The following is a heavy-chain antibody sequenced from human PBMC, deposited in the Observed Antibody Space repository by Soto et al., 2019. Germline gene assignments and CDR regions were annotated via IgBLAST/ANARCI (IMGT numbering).Heavy chain of an antibody. Sequence: PGGSLRLSCAASGFTFSSYEMNWVRQAPGKGLEWVSYISSSGSTIYYADSVKGRFTISRDNAKNSLYLQMNSLRAEDTAVYYCASKDSEYSSGRVTSGGYYGMDVWGQGTTVTVSS. J-gene: IGHJ6*02. D-gene: IGHD6-19*01. CDR2: ISSSGSTI. CDR1: GFTFSSYE. CDR3: ASKDSEYSSGRVTSGGYYGMDV. V-gene: IGHV3-48*03.